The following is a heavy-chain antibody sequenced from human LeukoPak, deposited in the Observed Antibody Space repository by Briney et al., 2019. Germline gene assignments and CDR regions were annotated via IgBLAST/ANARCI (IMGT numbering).Heavy chain of an antibody. D-gene: IGHD6-19*01. CDR3: AKDGGYSSVDY. CDR1: GFTFSSYG. J-gene: IGHJ4*02. V-gene: IGHV3-30*02. Sequence: GGSLRLSCAASGFTFSSYGTHWVRQAPGKGLEWVAFIRYDGSNKYYADSVKGRFTISRDNSKNTLYLQMNSLRAEDTAVYYCAKDGGYSSVDYWGQGTLVTVSS. CDR2: IRYDGSNK.